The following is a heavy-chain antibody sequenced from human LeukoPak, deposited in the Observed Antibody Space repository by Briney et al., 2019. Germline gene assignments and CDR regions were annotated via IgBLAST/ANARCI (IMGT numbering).Heavy chain of an antibody. V-gene: IGHV4-31*03. J-gene: IGHJ2*01. Sequence: SETLSLTCTVSNASISSVGYYWSWIRQHPEKGLEWIGFIYYSGSFYYNPSLKSRLTISIDTSENQFSLRLSSVTAADTAVYYCARGGRGSYYDILAGYSPTYWYFDLWGRGTLVTVSS. CDR1: NASISSVGYY. CDR2: IYYSGSF. D-gene: IGHD3-9*01. CDR3: ARGGRGSYYDILAGYSPTYWYFDL.